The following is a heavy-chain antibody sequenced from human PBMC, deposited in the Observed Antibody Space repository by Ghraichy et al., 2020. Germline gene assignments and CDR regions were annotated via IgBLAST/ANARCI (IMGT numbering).Heavy chain of an antibody. CDR2: ISYDGSNK. V-gene: IGHV3-30-3*01. D-gene: IGHD4-23*01. CDR1: GFTFSSYA. CDR3: ARDYGGNSDLTFDY. Sequence: GGSLRLSCAASGFTFSSYAMHWVRQAPGKGLEWVAVISYDGSNKYYADSVKGRFTISRDNSKNTLYLQMNSLRAEDTAVYYCARDYGGNSDLTFDYWGQGTLVTVSS. J-gene: IGHJ4*02.